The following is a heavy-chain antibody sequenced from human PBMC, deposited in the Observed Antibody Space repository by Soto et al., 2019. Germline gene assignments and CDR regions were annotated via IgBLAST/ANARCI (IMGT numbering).Heavy chain of an antibody. J-gene: IGHJ4*02. V-gene: IGHV1-3*01. D-gene: IGHD1-7*01. CDR2: INAGNGNT. CDR3: AIGKSLTGTPYAFDY. CDR1: GYTFTTYA. Sequence: QVQLVQSGAEVKKPGASVKDSCKASGYTFTTYAMHWVRQAPGQRLQWRGWINAGNGNTQYSQKFQGRVTITRDTSAITAYMELSSLRSEDTAVYYCAIGKSLTGTPYAFDYWGQGTLVTVAS.